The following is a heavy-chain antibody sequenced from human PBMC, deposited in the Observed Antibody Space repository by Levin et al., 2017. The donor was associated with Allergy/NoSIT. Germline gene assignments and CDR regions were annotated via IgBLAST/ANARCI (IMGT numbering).Heavy chain of an antibody. J-gene: IGHJ3*02. Sequence: GESLKISCKASGYTFTSYGISWVRQAPGQGLEWMGWISAYNGNTNYAQKLQGRVTMTTDTSTSTAYMELRSLRSDDTAVYYCARIRWLGHCSGGSCYVVQSLLRAFDIWGQGTMVTVSS. D-gene: IGHD2-15*01. CDR3: ARIRWLGHCSGGSCYVVQSLLRAFDI. CDR2: ISAYNGNT. V-gene: IGHV1-18*01. CDR1: GYTFTSYG.